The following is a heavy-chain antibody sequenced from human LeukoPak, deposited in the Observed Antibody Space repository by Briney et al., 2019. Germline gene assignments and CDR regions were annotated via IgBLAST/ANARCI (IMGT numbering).Heavy chain of an antibody. J-gene: IGHJ3*02. D-gene: IGHD3-22*01. V-gene: IGHV4-38-2*02. CDR1: GYSISSGYY. Sequence: SSETLSLTCTVSGYSISSGYYWGWIRQPPGKGLEWIGSIYYSGSTYYNPSLKSRVTISVDTSKNQFSLKLSSVTAADTAVYYCARLRYYYDSSGYQHAFDIWGQGTMVTVSS. CDR3: ARLRYYYDSSGYQHAFDI. CDR2: IYYSGST.